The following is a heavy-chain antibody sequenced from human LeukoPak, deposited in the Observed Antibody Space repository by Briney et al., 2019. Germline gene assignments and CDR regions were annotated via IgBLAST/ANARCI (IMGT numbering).Heavy chain of an antibody. CDR3: ARDSFSGSSLDY. J-gene: IGHJ4*02. V-gene: IGHV3-20*04. Sequence: GGSLRLSCAASGFTFDEYGMSWVRQAPGKGLEWISSINWDGGSTAYADSVQGRFTISRDNAKNSLHLQMKSLRAEDTALYYCARDSFSGSSLDYWGQGTLVTVSS. D-gene: IGHD1-26*01. CDR2: INWDGGST. CDR1: GFTFDEYG.